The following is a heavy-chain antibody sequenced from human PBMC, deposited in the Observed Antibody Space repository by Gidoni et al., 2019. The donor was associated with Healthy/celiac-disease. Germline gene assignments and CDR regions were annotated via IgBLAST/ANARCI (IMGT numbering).Heavy chain of an antibody. J-gene: IGHJ5*02. CDR1: CGSLSSSSYY. CDR2: IYYSGST. Sequence: QLQLQESGPGLVKPSAPLSLTCTVSCGSLSSSSYYWGWIRQPPGKGLEWIGSIYYSGSTYDNPSLKSRVTISVDTSKNQFSLKLSSVTAADTAVYYCARRRAVAGIVRSWSQGTLVTVSS. CDR3: ARRRAVAGIVRS. V-gene: IGHV4-39*01. D-gene: IGHD6-19*01.